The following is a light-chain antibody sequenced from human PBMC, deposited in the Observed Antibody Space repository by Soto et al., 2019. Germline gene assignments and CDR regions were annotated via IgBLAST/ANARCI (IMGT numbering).Light chain of an antibody. Sequence: DIQMTQSPSSLSASVGDRVTISCRASQSIMSYLNWYQQKPGKAPKLLIYDVSSLESGVPSRFSGSGSGTEFTLTISSLQPDDSATYYCQQSNTFWTFGQGTKVDIK. CDR3: QQSNTFWT. CDR2: DVS. V-gene: IGKV1-5*01. J-gene: IGKJ1*01. CDR1: QSIMSY.